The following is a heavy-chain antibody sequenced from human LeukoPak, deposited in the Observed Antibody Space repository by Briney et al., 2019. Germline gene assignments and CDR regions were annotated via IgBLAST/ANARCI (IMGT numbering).Heavy chain of an antibody. J-gene: IGHJ4*02. CDR1: GYTFSSYS. V-gene: IGHV1-46*01. CDR3: AREGGAGPNSGYYYFDY. CDR2: INPSGGST. Sequence: ASVKVSCKASGYTFSSYSMHWVRQAPGQGLEWMGIINPSGGSTSYAQKFQGRVTMTRDTSTSTVYMELSSLRSEDTAVYYCAREGGAGPNSGYYYFDYWGQGTLVTVSS. D-gene: IGHD3-22*01.